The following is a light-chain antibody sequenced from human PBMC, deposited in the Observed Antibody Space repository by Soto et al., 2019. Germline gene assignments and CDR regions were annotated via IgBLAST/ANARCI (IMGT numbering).Light chain of an antibody. V-gene: IGKV1-9*01. CDR2: ASS. Sequence: DIQLTQSPSFLSASVGDRVTITCRASQGTRSYLAWYQQKPGKAPNLLIYASSNLQSGVPSRFSGSGSGTEFTLTISSLQPEDFATYYCQHQDDYLVTFGQGTRLEIK. J-gene: IGKJ5*01. CDR1: QGTRSY. CDR3: QHQDDYLVT.